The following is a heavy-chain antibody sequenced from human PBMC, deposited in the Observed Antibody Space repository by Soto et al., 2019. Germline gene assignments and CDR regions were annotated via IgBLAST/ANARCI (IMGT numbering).Heavy chain of an antibody. V-gene: IGHV4-34*01. D-gene: IGHD3-10*01. Sequence: PSETLSLTCAVYGGSFSGYYWSWIRQPPGKGLEWIGEINHSGSTNYNPSLKSRVTISVDTSKNQFSLKLSSVTAADTAVYYCARGRSMVRGVIIDYWGQGTLVTVSS. CDR3: ARGRSMVRGVIIDY. CDR1: GGSFSGYY. CDR2: INHSGST. J-gene: IGHJ4*02.